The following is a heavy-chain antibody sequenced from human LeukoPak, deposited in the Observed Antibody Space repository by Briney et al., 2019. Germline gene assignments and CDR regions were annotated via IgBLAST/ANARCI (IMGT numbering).Heavy chain of an antibody. CDR1: GGSITSTFW. CDR2: IYYSGNT. V-gene: IGHV4-4*02. CDR3: ASIEGPHSLAGYDQYYYYGMDV. J-gene: IGHJ6*02. Sequence: SETLSLTCAVSGGSITSTFWWTWVRQPPGKGLEWIGDIYYSGNTNYNPSLKSRVTISVDKSNNQFSLNLSSVTAADTAVYYCASIEGPHSLAGYDQYYYYGMDVWGQGTTVTVSS. D-gene: IGHD5-12*01.